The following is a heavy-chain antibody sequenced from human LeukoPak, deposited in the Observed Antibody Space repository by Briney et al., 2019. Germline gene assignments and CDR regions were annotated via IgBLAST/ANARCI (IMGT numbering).Heavy chain of an antibody. CDR3: AKGPLRGTAAAIDY. D-gene: IGHD2-2*01. J-gene: IGHJ4*02. Sequence: GGSLRLSCAASGFTFNNYGMHWVRQAPGKGLEWVAVISCDGRNKHYPDSVKGRFTISRDISTDTLWLQMDSLRTEDTAVYYCAKGPLRGTAAAIDYWGQGTLVTVSS. CDR1: GFTFNNYG. V-gene: IGHV3-30*18. CDR2: ISCDGRNK.